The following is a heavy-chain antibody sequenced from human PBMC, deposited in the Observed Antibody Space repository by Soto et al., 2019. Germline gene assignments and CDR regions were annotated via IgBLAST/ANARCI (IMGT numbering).Heavy chain of an antibody. Sequence: EVQLLESGGGLVQPGGSLRLSCAASGFTFSSYAMSWVRQAPGKGLEWVSAISGSGGSTYYADSVKGRFTISRDNSKNTLYLQMNSLRAEDTAVYDCAKDWAVDTAMVKDYFDYWGQGTLVTVSS. CDR1: GFTFSSYA. CDR2: ISGSGGST. D-gene: IGHD5-18*01. J-gene: IGHJ4*02. V-gene: IGHV3-23*01. CDR3: AKDWAVDTAMVKDYFDY.